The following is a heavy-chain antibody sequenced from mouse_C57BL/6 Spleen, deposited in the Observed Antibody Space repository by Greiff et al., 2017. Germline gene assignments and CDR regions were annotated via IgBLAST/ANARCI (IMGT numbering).Heavy chain of an antibody. D-gene: IGHD1-1*01. J-gene: IGHJ1*03. Sequence: VQLQQPGAELVMPGASVKLSCKASGYTFTSYWMHWVKQRPGQGLEWIGEIDPSDSYTNYNQKFKGKSTLTVDKSSSTAYMQLSSLTSEDSAVYYCARSLRSGYFDVWGTGTTVTVSS. CDR3: ARSLRSGYFDV. CDR1: GYTFTSYW. CDR2: IDPSDSYT. V-gene: IGHV1-69*01.